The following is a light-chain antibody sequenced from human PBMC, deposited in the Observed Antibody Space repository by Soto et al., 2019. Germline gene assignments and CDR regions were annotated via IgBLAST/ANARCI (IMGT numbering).Light chain of an antibody. CDR2: QAS. V-gene: IGKV1-5*03. Sequence: DIQMTQSPSTLSASVGDSVTITCRASPSIGHWLAWYRQKPGQAPNLLIYQASIVEGGVPSRFSGSGSGTEFTLTITGLEPDEFATYYCQHEETCGPGTKVEIK. J-gene: IGKJ1*01. CDR1: PSIGHW. CDR3: QHEET.